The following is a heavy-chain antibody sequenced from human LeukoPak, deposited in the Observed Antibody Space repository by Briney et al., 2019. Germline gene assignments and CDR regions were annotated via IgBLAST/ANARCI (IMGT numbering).Heavy chain of an antibody. CDR2: ISTTTSPI. Sequence: GGSLRLSCAASGFTFSAYSMNWVRQAPGKGLEWVSYISTTTSPIYYADSVKGRFTISRGNAKNSLYLQMNNLRAEDTAIYYCAKEAVAGTNWFDPWGQGTLVTVSS. D-gene: IGHD6-19*01. J-gene: IGHJ5*02. CDR3: AKEAVAGTNWFDP. V-gene: IGHV3-48*01. CDR1: GFTFSAYS.